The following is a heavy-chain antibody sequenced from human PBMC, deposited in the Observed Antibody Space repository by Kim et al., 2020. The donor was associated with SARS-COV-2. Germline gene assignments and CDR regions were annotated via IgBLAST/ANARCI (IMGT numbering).Heavy chain of an antibody. D-gene: IGHD3-9*01. CDR2: TI. CDR3: ARGSYDMIDY. V-gene: IGHV3-48*02. J-gene: IGHJ4*02. Sequence: TISSPNSVKGRFTTSRDNAKNSLYLQMNSLRDEDTALYYCARGSYDMIDYWGQGTLVIVSS.